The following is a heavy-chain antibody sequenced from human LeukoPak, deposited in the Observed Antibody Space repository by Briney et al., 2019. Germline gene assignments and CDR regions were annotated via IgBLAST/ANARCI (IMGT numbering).Heavy chain of an antibody. V-gene: IGHV3-74*01. Sequence: GGSLRLSCVASGFTFSDYLMHWVRQAPGKGLVWLSRINSEGSSVIYADSVKGRITISRDNAKNTLYLQMSSLRGEDTAVYFCARAGWDLLPPYYYYGLDVWGQGTTVTVSS. CDR1: GFTFSDYL. J-gene: IGHJ6*02. CDR3: ARAGWDLLPPYYYYGLDV. D-gene: IGHD4-23*01. CDR2: INSEGSSV.